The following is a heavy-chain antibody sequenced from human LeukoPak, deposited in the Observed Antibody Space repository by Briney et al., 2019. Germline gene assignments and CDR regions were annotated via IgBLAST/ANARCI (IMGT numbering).Heavy chain of an antibody. CDR1: GYTFTGYY. CDR3: ARAPTLTIWFGEIGYMDV. Sequence: GASVKVSCTASGYTFTGYYMHWVRQAPGQGLEWMGWINPNSGGTNYAQKFQGWVTMTRDTSISTAYMELSRLRSDDTAVYYCARAPTLTIWFGEIGYMDVWGKGTTVTISS. V-gene: IGHV1-2*04. D-gene: IGHD3-10*01. CDR2: INPNSGGT. J-gene: IGHJ6*03.